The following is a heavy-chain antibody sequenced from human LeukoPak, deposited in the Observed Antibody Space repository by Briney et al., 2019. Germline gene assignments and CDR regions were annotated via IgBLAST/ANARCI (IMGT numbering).Heavy chain of an antibody. Sequence: GGSLRLSCAASGFTFSSYAMSWVRQAPGKGLEWVAVISGSGGTTYYADSVKGRFTISRDNSKNTVGLQMESLRAEDTAVYYCANRGSGWYFDYWGQGTLVTVSS. D-gene: IGHD6-19*01. CDR3: ANRGSGWYFDY. CDR2: ISGSGGTT. CDR1: GFTFSSYA. J-gene: IGHJ4*02. V-gene: IGHV3-23*01.